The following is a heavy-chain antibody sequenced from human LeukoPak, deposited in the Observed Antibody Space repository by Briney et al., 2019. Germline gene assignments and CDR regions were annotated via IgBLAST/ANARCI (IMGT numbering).Heavy chain of an antibody. J-gene: IGHJ4*02. CDR3: AIVDTTVGFDY. CDR1: GYTFTTYS. CDR2: ISAYNGNT. Sequence: ASVKVSCSTSGYTFTTYSITWVRQAPGHGLEWMGWISAYNGNTAYAQKFQGRVTVTTDTSTRTASMDLRSLRSGDTAVYYCAIVDTTVGFDYWGQGTLVTVSS. D-gene: IGHD5-18*01. V-gene: IGHV1-18*04.